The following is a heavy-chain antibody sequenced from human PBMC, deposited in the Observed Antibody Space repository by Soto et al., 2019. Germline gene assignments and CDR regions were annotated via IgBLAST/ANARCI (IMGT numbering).Heavy chain of an antibody. J-gene: IGHJ4*02. V-gene: IGHV4-30-4*08. CDR3: ARTYYYDSSGDSSDHHFAY. D-gene: IGHD3-22*01. CDR1: GDSITRGDYY. Sequence: PSETLSLTCTVSGDSITRGDYYWTWIRHSPAKGLEGIGNIYKSETTSYNPALRGRVTISVDTSKNQLSLKLSSVTAADTAVYYCARTYYYDSSGDSSDHHFAYRGQGTLDTVSS. CDR2: IYKSETT.